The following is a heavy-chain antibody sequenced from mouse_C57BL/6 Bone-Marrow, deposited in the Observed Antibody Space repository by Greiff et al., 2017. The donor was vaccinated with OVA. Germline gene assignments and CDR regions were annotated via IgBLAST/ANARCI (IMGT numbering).Heavy chain of an antibody. CDR2: ISTGGGST. J-gene: IGHJ2*01. CDR3: ARHGSSSYFDY. V-gene: IGHV5-12*01. CDR1: GFTFSDYY. D-gene: IGHD1-1*01. Sequence: EVKLVESGGGLVQPGGSLKLSCAASGFTFSDYYMYWVRQTPEKRLEWVAYISTGGGSTYYPDTVKGRFTISRDNAKNTLYLQMSRLKSEDTAMYYCARHGSSSYFDYWGQGTTLTVSS.